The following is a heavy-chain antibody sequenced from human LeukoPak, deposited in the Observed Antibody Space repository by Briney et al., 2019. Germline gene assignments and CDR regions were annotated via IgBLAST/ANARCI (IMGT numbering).Heavy chain of an antibody. D-gene: IGHD6-13*01. CDR3: ATYSSPDY. CDR1: GFTFSSYE. V-gene: IGHV3-30*03. J-gene: IGHJ4*02. CDR2: ISYDGSDK. Sequence: PGGSLRLSCAASGFTFSSYEMNWVRQAPGKGLKWVAFISYDGSDKYYTDSVKGRFTISRDNSKNTLYLQMNSLRVEDTAVYFCATYSSPDYWGQGTLVTVSS.